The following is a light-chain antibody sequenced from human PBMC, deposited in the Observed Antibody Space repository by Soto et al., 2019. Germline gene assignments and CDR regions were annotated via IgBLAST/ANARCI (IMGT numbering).Light chain of an antibody. CDR1: QTISSW. CDR3: QQYSRCST. CDR2: KAS. J-gene: IGKJ1*01. Sequence: DIQVTQSPSTLSASVGDRVTITCRASQTISSWLAWYQQKPGMALKLLIYKASTLQSGVPSRFSGSGSGTEFTLTISSLQPDDFATYYCQQYSRCSTFGQGTKVELK. V-gene: IGKV1-5*03.